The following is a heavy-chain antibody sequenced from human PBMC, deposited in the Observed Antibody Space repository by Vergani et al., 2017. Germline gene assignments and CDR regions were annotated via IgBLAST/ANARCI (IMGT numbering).Heavy chain of an antibody. D-gene: IGHD1-1*01. J-gene: IGHJ4*02. CDR1: GFTVTNYA. CDR2: IWHDGGNK. V-gene: IGHV3-33*01. CDR3: VRDRYEGTSPYNGRLLGH. Sequence: QVQLVESGGGVVQPGRSLRLSCVMSGFTVTNYAIFWVRQAPGKWLEWVSVIWHDGGNKHFADSVAGRFAISRDDSKKTVYLEMTNLRAEDTALYYCVRDRYEGTSPYNGRLLGHWGQGTRVTVSS.